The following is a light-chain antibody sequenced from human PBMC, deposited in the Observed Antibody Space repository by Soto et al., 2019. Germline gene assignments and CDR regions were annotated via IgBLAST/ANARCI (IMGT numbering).Light chain of an antibody. CDR1: QSVSSSY. CDR3: QQYASPLT. V-gene: IGKV3-20*01. CDR2: GAS. Sequence: EIVLTQSPGTLSLSPGERATLSCRASQSVSSSYLAWYQQKPGQAPRLLIYGASSRATGIPDRFSGSGSGTDFTLTISRLEPEDFAVYYCQQYASPLTFGGGTKV. J-gene: IGKJ4*01.